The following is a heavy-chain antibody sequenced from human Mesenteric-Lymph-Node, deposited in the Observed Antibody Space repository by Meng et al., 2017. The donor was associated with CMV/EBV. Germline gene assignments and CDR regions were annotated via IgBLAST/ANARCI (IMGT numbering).Heavy chain of an antibody. CDR3: ARGHIGMFTY. J-gene: IGHJ4*02. V-gene: IGHV4-34*01. CDR1: GGSFSDFY. D-gene: IGHD2/OR15-2a*01. Sequence: GSLRLSCAVYGGSFSDFYWSWIRQPPGKGLEWIGEINHSGSTNYTPSLKSRVTISVDTSKKQVSLNLRSLTAADTAVYYCARGHIGMFTYWGQGTLVTVSS. CDR2: INHSGST.